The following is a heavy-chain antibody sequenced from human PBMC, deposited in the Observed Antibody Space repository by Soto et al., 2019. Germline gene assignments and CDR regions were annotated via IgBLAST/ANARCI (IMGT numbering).Heavy chain of an antibody. CDR3: AKDQDQYSGGWKKVRA. J-gene: IGHJ5*02. V-gene: IGHV3-30*02. D-gene: IGHD5-12*01. Sequence: QVQMVESGGGVVQPGGSLRLSCAASGFPFSTYGMHWVRQAPGKGLEWVSVILYDGRKTYYADCVKGRFSISRDNSKNTLYLQMNSLRPEDTAVYYCAKDQDQYSGGWKKVRAWGQGTLVTVSS. CDR2: ILYDGRKT. CDR1: GFPFSTYG.